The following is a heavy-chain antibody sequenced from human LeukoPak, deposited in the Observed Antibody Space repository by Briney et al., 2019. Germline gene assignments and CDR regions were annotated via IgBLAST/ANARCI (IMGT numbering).Heavy chain of an antibody. Sequence: SETLSLTCAVYGGSFSGYYWSWIRQPPGKGLEWIGEINHSGSTNYNPSLKSRVTISVDTSKNQFSLKLSSVTAADTAVYYCARLFDYWGQGTLVTVSS. V-gene: IGHV4-34*01. J-gene: IGHJ4*02. CDR1: GGSFSGYY. CDR2: INHSGST. CDR3: ARLFDY.